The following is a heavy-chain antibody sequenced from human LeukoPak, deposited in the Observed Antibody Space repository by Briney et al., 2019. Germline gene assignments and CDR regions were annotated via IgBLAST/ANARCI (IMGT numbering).Heavy chain of an antibody. CDR2: ISSSSSTI. CDR3: ARDLGQKQFSGGGY. Sequence: PGGSLRLSCAASGFTFSSYSMNWVRQAPGKGLEWVSYISSSSSTIYYADSVKGRFTISRDNAKNSLYLQMNSLRAEDTAVYYCARDLGQKQFSGGGYWGQGTLVTVSS. CDR1: GFTFSSYS. J-gene: IGHJ4*02. V-gene: IGHV3-48*01. D-gene: IGHD6-19*01.